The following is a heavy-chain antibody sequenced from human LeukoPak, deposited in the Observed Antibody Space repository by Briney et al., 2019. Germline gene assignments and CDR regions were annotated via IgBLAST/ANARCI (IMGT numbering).Heavy chain of an antibody. CDR1: GFTSSSYA. CDR3: AKEGRSLQTY. CDR2: ISGSGGST. J-gene: IGHJ4*02. D-gene: IGHD5-24*01. V-gene: IGHV3-23*01. Sequence: PGGSLRLSCAASGFTSSSYAMSWVRQAPGKGLEWVSAISGSGGSTYYADSVKGRFTISRDNAKNSLYLQMNSLRVEDTAVYYCAKEGRSLQTYWGQGTLVTVSS.